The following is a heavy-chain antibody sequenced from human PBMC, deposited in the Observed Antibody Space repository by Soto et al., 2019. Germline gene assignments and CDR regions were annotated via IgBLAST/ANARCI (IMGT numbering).Heavy chain of an antibody. CDR2: ISSSGST. Sequence: ESGGGLVKPGGSLRLSCAVSGFTFSSCTMNWVRQAPGKGLEWVSSISSSGSTYYADSVKGRFTISRDNAKNSLYLQMNSLRAEDTAVYYCAREVQPVVRREYDYWGQGTLVTVSS. CDR1: GFTFSSCT. D-gene: IGHD1-1*01. V-gene: IGHV3-21*06. CDR3: AREVQPVVRREYDY. J-gene: IGHJ4*02.